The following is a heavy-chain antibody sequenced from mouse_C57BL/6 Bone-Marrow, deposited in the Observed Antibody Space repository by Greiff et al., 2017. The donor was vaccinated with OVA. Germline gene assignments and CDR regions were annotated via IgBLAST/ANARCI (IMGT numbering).Heavy chain of an antibody. CDR3: ASSSYYSNGGFAY. D-gene: IGHD2-5*01. J-gene: IGHJ3*01. CDR2: IDPSDSYT. CDR1: GYTFTSYW. V-gene: IGHV1-50*01. Sequence: QVQLQQPGAELVKPGASVKLSCKASGYTFTSYWMQWVKQRPGQGLEWIGEIDPSDSYTNYNQKFKGKATLTVDTSSSTAYMQLSSLTSEASAVYYCASSSYYSNGGFAYWGQGTLVTVSA.